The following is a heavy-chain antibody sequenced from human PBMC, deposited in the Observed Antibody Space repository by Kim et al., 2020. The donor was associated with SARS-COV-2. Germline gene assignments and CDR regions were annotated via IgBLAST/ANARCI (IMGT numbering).Heavy chain of an antibody. CDR1: GIAFDSYA. V-gene: IGHV3-23*01. CDR2: VSGSGGAT. D-gene: IGHD3-9*01. J-gene: IGHJ6*02. CDR3: VRDASPYYDVLTGSYSYSHAMEV. Sequence: GGSLRLSCVASGIAFDSYAINWVRQAPGKGLEWVSAVSGSGGATYYVDSVKGRFTISRDSSTRTVSPQMSSLRAEDTALYYCVRDASPYYDVLTGSYSYSHAMEVGGHGTTVTVSS.